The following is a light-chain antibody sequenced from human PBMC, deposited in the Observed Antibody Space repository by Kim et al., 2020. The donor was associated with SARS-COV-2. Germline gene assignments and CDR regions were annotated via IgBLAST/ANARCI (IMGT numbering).Light chain of an antibody. CDR3: QKFNSAPWT. CDR1: QDIANS. J-gene: IGKJ1*01. Sequence: ASIGDRVTITCRASQDIANSLAWYQQKPGKVPQVLIYAAATLQSGVPSRFSGSGSGTEFTLTIGSLQTEDVATYYCQKFNSAPWTFGPGTKVDIK. V-gene: IGKV1-27*01. CDR2: AAA.